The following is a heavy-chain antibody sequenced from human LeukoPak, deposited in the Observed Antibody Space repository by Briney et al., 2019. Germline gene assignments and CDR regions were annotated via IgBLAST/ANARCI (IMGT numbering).Heavy chain of an antibody. Sequence: SETLSLTCTVSGGSVTTDYWSWIRQPPGKGREWIGYISYTGSTNYNPSLKSRGTMSVDTSKNQFSLKLSSVTAADTAVYYCARVGDWNDLVYWGQGTLVTVSS. CDR2: ISYTGST. D-gene: IGHD1-1*01. CDR3: ARVGDWNDLVY. J-gene: IGHJ4*02. CDR1: GGSVTTDY. V-gene: IGHV4-59*02.